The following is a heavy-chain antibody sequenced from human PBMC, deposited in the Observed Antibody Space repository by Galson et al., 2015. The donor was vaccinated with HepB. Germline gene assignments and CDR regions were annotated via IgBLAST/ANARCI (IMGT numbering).Heavy chain of an antibody. CDR2: IVVGSGNT. Sequence: SVKVSCKASGFTFTSSAMQWVRQARGQRLEWIGWIVVGSGNTNYAQKFQERVTITRDMSTSTAYMELSSLRSEDTAVYYCAAVDPAATNDAFDIWGQGTMVTVSS. J-gene: IGHJ3*02. D-gene: IGHD6-25*01. CDR3: AAVDPAATNDAFDI. V-gene: IGHV1-58*02. CDR1: GFTFTSSA.